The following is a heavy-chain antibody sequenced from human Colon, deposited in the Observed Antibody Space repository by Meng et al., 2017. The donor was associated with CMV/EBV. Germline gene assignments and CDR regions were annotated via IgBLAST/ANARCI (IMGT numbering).Heavy chain of an antibody. D-gene: IGHD2-21*02. CDR3: AKDYITAY. CDR1: GLTFSNYA. V-gene: IGHV3-23*01. Sequence: SLGLSCAASGLTFSNYAMAWVRQAPGKGLEWVAGISDSGAYTYYADSVRGRFTISRDNSMNTLYLQMNSLRAEDTAVYYCAKDYITAYWGQGTLVTVSS. J-gene: IGHJ4*02. CDR2: ISDSGAYT.